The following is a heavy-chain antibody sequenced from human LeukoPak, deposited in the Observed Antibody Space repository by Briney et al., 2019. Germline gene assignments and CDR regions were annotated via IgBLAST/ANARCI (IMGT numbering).Heavy chain of an antibody. CDR2: INHSGST. V-gene: IGHV4-34*01. CDR3: ASHRRGYRQGQGRPEYFQH. Sequence: SETLSLTCAVYGGSFSGYYWSWIRQPPGKGLEWIGEINHSGSTNYNPSLKSRVTISVDTSKNQFSLKLSSVTAADTAVYYCASHRRGYRQGQGRPEYFQHWGQGTLVTVSS. J-gene: IGHJ1*01. D-gene: IGHD1-1*01. CDR1: GGSFSGYY.